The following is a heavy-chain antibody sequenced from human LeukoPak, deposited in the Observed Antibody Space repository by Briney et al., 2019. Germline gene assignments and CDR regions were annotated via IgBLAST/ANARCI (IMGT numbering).Heavy chain of an antibody. CDR3: ARDAAAVRFDP. CDR2: INQDGSAK. D-gene: IGHD2-15*01. Sequence: GGSLRLSCAASGFTFSSYEVNWARQAPVKGLEWVASINQDGSAKYYVDSVKGRFTISRDNAKNSLYLQMNSLRAEDTAVYYCARDAAAVRFDPWGQGTLVTVSS. V-gene: IGHV3-7*01. J-gene: IGHJ5*02. CDR1: GFTFSSYE.